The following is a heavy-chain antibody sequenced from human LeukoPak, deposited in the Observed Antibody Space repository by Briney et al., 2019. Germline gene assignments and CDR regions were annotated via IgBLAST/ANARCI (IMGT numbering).Heavy chain of an antibody. Sequence: SETLSLTCTASGGSISSYYWSWIRQPPGKGLEWIGYIYYSGSTNYNPSLKSRVTISVDTSKNQFSLKLSSVTAADTAVYYCVRDRTPNGYSSGWRIWGQGTMVTVSS. CDR3: VRDRTPNGYSSGWRI. V-gene: IGHV4-59*01. CDR1: GGSISSYY. D-gene: IGHD6-19*01. CDR2: IYYSGST. J-gene: IGHJ3*02.